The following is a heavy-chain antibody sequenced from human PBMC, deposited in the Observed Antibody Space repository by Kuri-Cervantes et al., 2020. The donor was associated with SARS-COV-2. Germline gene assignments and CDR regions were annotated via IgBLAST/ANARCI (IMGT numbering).Heavy chain of an antibody. D-gene: IGHD2-15*01. J-gene: IGHJ5*02. CDR1: GYSFTSYY. Sequence: ASVKVSCKASGYSFTSYYINWVRQAPGQGLEWMGIINPSGGSTSYAQKFQGRVTMTRDTSTSTVYMELSSLRSEDTAVYYCARSSLGYCSGGSCSNWFDPWGQGTLVTVSS. CDR2: INPSGGST. V-gene: IGHV1-46*01. CDR3: ARSSLGYCSGGSCSNWFDP.